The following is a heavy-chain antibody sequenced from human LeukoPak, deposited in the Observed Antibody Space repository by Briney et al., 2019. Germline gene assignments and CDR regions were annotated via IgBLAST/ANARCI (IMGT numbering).Heavy chain of an antibody. D-gene: IGHD3-10*01. CDR3: ARVSHYYGSEIEY. V-gene: IGHV1-18*01. Sequence: ASVKVSCKASGYTFNSYDITWVRPAPGQGLEWMGWISAYNGNTNYAQKVQGRVTMTTDTSTSTAYMELRSLRSDDTAVYYCARVSHYYGSEIEYWGQGTLVTVSS. CDR2: ISAYNGNT. CDR1: GYTFNSYD. J-gene: IGHJ4*02.